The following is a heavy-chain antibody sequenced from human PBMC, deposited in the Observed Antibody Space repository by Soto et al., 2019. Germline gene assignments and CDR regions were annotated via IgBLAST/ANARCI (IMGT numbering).Heavy chain of an antibody. Sequence: QVQLQESGPGLVKPSQTLSLTCSVSGDSIRGGGHYWNWIRQFPGQGLEWIGYVYNSGNTHYNPSLRGRLTISIDTSKKQFSLRLISVTAADTALYYCARDTGLAPTVWGYWGHGTQVTVSS. D-gene: IGHD7-27*01. CDR1: GDSIRGGGHY. V-gene: IGHV4-31*03. CDR2: VYNSGNT. J-gene: IGHJ4*03. CDR3: ARDTGLAPTVWGY.